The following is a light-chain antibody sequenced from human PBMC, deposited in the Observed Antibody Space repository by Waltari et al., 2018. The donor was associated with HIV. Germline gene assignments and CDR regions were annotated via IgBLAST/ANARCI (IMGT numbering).Light chain of an antibody. J-gene: IGLJ2*01. V-gene: IGLV2-8*01. Sequence: QSALTQPPSASGSPGQSVTISCTGTSSDVGGYNYVSWYQQHPGKAPKLMIYEVSKLPSGVPVRFSGAKAGNTASLTVSGLQAEDEADYYGNSYAGSNNVVFGGGTKVTVL. CDR3: NSYAGSNNVV. CDR2: EVS. CDR1: SSDVGGYNY.